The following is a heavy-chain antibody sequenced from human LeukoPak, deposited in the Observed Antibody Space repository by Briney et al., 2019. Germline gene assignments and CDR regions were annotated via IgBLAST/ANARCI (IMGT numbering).Heavy chain of an antibody. CDR3: ARQGLGDFDWLTTYDY. CDR1: GYSLTSYW. D-gene: IGHD3-9*01. V-gene: IGHV5-10-1*01. J-gene: IGHJ4*02. Sequence: GESLKISCKGSGYSLTSYWISWVRQMPGKGLEWMGRIDPSDSYTNYSPSFQGHVTTSADKSISTAYLQWSSLKASDTAMYYCARQGLGDFDWLTTYDYWGQGTLVTVSS. CDR2: IDPSDSYT.